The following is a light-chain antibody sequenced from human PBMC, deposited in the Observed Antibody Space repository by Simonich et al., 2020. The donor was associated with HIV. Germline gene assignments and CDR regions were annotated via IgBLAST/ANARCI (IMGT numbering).Light chain of an antibody. CDR2: EGV. CDR3: CSYAGVNTVI. Sequence: QYALTQPASVSGSPGQSIPISCTGTSDDVGSYNLVSWYQQHPGKAPKLMIYEGVKRPSGVSNRFSGYKSGNTASLTISGLQAEDEADYFCCSYAGVNTVIFGGGTKLTVL. V-gene: IGLV2-23*01. J-gene: IGLJ2*01. CDR1: SDDVGSYNL.